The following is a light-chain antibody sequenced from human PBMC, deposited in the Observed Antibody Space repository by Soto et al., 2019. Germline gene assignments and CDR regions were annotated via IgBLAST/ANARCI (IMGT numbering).Light chain of an antibody. CDR3: VAWDDSLNGYVV. CDR1: SSNIGSNT. V-gene: IGLV1-44*01. CDR2: SNN. J-gene: IGLJ2*01. Sequence: QSVLTHPPSASGTPGQRVTISCSGSSSNIGSNTVNWYQQLPGTAPKLVIYSNNQRPSGVPDRFSGSKSGTSASLAISGLQSEDEADYYCVAWDDSLNGYVVFGGGTKVT.